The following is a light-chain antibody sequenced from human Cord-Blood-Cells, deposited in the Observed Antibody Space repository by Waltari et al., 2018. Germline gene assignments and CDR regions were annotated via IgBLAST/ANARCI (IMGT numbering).Light chain of an antibody. CDR1: SSDAGSYNL. CDR3: CSYAGSSTLV. Sequence: QSALTQPASVSGSPGQSITIPCTGTSSDAGSYNLVSWYQQHPTKAPKLMIYEGSKRPSGVSNRFAGSKSGNTASLTISGLQAEDEADYYCCSYAGSSTLVFGGGTKLTVL. V-gene: IGLV2-23*01. J-gene: IGLJ2*01. CDR2: EGS.